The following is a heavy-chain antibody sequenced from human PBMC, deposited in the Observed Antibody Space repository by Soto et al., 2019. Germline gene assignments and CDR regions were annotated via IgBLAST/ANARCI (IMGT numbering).Heavy chain of an antibody. CDR2: ISYEGSNK. D-gene: IGHD3-16*02. CDR1: GFTFSDYG. J-gene: IGHJ4*02. CDR3: AKALGELSPESYDY. V-gene: IGHV3-30*18. Sequence: QVQLVESGGGVVQPGGSLRVSCAASGFTFSDYGMHWVRQAPGKGLEWVAFISYEGSNKYYADSVKGRFTISRDHSKNTLYVQMNSLRAEDTAVYYCAKALGELSPESYDYWGQGTLVTVSS.